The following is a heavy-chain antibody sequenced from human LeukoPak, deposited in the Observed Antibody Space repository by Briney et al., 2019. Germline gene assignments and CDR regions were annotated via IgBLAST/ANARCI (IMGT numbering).Heavy chain of an antibody. J-gene: IGHJ4*02. Sequence: GGSLRLSCAASGFTFSSYSMNWVRQAPGKGLEWVSSISNSSSYIYYADSVKGRFTISRDNAKNSLYLQMNSLRAEDTAVYYCARDRFRRGPSSTSSSDDYWGQGTLVTVSS. V-gene: IGHV3-21*01. CDR1: GFTFSSYS. CDR3: ARDRFRRGPSSTSSSDDY. D-gene: IGHD2-2*01. CDR2: ISNSSSYI.